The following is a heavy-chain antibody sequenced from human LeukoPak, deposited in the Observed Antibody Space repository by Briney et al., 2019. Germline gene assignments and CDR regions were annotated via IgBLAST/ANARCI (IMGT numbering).Heavy chain of an antibody. D-gene: IGHD6-13*01. CDR1: GFTFSNYW. Sequence: GGSLRLSCAASGFTFSNYWMTWVRQAPGKGLEWVANIKHDGSEDYYLDSVKGRFTISRDNAKSSMWLQMNSLRAEDTAVYYCAKAEAAAGTLFYYYYMDVWGKGTTVTVSS. J-gene: IGHJ6*03. CDR2: IKHDGSED. CDR3: AKAEAAAGTLFYYYYMDV. V-gene: IGHV3-7*01.